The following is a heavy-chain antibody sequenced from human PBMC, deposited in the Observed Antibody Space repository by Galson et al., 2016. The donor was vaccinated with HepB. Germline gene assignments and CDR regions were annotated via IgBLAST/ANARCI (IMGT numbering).Heavy chain of an antibody. D-gene: IGHD2-15*01. CDR3: AKALHAYCSGGICLNDAFDI. CDR2: IWYDGGTK. CDR1: GFKFSTYG. Sequence: SLRLSCAASGFKFSTYGMHWVRQAPGKGLEWVAVIWYDGGTKYYADSVKGRFTIARDNSKNTLYLQMNSLRAEDTAVYYCAKALHAYCSGGICLNDAFDIWGQGTMRTVSS. V-gene: IGHV3-33*06. J-gene: IGHJ3*02.